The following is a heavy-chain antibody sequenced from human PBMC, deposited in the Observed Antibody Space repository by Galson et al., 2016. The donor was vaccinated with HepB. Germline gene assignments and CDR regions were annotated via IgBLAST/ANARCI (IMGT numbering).Heavy chain of an antibody. J-gene: IGHJ5*02. CDR3: AKCLWVRGVYPFDP. CDR2: ASGSGGST. V-gene: IGHV3-23*01. D-gene: IGHD3-10*01. CDR1: GFTFSSYA. Sequence: SLRLSCAASGFTFSSYAMSWVRQAPGKGLEWVSAASGSGGSTYYADSVKGRFTISRDNSKNTLYLQMNSLRAEDTAVYYCAKCLWVRGVYPFDPWGQGTLVTVSS.